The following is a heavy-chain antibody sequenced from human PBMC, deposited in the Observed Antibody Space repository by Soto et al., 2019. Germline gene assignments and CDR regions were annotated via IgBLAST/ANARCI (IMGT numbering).Heavy chain of an antibody. CDR1: GYTFTSYD. V-gene: IGHV1-8*01. D-gene: IGHD6-13*01. J-gene: IGHJ6*02. CDR3: ASYRYSSSWGYGKDV. CDR2: MNPNSGST. Sequence: ASVKVSCKASGYTFTSYDINWVRQATGQGLEWMGLMNPNSGSTGYAQKFQGRVTMTRDTSMSTAYMELSSLRSEDTAVYYCASYRYSSSWGYGKDVWGQGTTVTVSS.